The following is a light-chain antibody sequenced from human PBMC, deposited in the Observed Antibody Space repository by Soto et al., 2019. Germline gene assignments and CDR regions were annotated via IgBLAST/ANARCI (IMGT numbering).Light chain of an antibody. V-gene: IGLV2-14*01. Sequence: QSVLAQPASVSGSFGQSITISCSGPNTDLGVYGYVSWYQHQPGEAPKLLIYDVNNRPSGISDRFSGSKSGDTASLTISGLQAEDEADYFCFSKISGFVYGFGTGTKVTV. CDR2: DVN. J-gene: IGLJ1*01. CDR1: NTDLGVYGY. CDR3: FSKISGFVYG.